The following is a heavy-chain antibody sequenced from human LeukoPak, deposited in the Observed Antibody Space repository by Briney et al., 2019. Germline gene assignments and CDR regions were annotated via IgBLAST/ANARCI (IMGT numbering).Heavy chain of an antibody. CDR2: ISAYNGNT. V-gene: IGHV1-18*01. D-gene: IGHD3-3*01. Sequence: ASVKVSCKASGYTFTGYGISWVRQAPGQGLEWMGWISAYNGNTNYAQKLQGRVTMTTDTSTSTAYMELRSLRSDDTAVYYCARRVFLEWLNYYYYYMDVWGKGTTVTVSS. CDR3: ARRVFLEWLNYYYYYMDV. CDR1: GYTFTGYG. J-gene: IGHJ6*03.